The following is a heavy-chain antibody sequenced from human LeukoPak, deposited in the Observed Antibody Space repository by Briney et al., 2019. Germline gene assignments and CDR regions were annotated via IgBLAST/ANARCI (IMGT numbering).Heavy chain of an antibody. V-gene: IGHV4-4*02. CDR2: IYHSGST. CDR3: ARTSDYYSPAFDL. D-gene: IGHD3-3*01. Sequence: PSETLSLTCAVSGGSISSSNWWSWVRQPPGKGLEWIGEIYHSGSTNYNPSLKSRVTISVDKSKNQFSLKLSSVTAADTAVYYCARTSDYYSPAFDLWGQGTMVTVSS. CDR1: GGSISSSNW. J-gene: IGHJ3*01.